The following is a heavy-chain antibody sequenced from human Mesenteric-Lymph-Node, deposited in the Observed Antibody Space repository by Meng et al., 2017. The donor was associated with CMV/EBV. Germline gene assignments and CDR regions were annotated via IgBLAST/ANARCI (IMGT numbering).Heavy chain of an antibody. D-gene: IGHD1-26*01. CDR3: ARDQGSGSSNGDGFDY. Sequence: GESLKISCAASGFIFKSYSMNWVRQAPGKGLEWVSSISTRSSYIYYADSVQGRFTISRDNAKNSLYLQMNSLRAEDTAVYYCARDQGSGSSNGDGFDYWGQGTLVTVSS. CDR2: ISTRSSYI. J-gene: IGHJ4*02. CDR1: GFIFKSYS. V-gene: IGHV3-21*01.